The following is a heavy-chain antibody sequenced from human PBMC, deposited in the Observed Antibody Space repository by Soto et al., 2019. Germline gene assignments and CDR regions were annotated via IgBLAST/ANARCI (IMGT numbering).Heavy chain of an antibody. Sequence: QVQLQQWGAGLLKPSETLSLTCAVYGGSFSGYYWSWIRQPPGKGLEWIGAINHSGSTNYNPSLKSRVTRSVYTSKNQFSQKLSSVTAADTAVYYCARGPPIRYCSGGSCYSNWFDPWGQGTLVTVSS. CDR2: INHSGST. J-gene: IGHJ5*02. V-gene: IGHV4-34*01. CDR1: GGSFSGYY. D-gene: IGHD2-15*01. CDR3: ARGPPIRYCSGGSCYSNWFDP.